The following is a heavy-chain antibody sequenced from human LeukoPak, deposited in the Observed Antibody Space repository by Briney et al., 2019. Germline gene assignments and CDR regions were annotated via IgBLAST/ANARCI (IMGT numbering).Heavy chain of an antibody. D-gene: IGHD3-22*01. V-gene: IGHV4-30-2*01. CDR3: ARDSGSSGYYGFDY. CDR2: IYHSGST. Sequence: SETLSLTCTVSGGSISSGAYYWSWIRQPPGKGLEWIGYIYHSGSTYYNPSLKSRVTISVDRSKNQFSLKLSSVTAADTAVYYCARDSGSSGYYGFDYWGQGTLVTVSS. CDR1: GGSISSGAYY. J-gene: IGHJ4*02.